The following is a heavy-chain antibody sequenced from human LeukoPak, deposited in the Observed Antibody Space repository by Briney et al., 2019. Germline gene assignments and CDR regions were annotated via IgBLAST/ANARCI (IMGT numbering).Heavy chain of an antibody. CDR3: ARGARGYYYYYMDV. D-gene: IGHD1-26*01. CDR1: GFTFSGSA. Sequence: SGGSLRLSCAASGFTFSGSALHWVRQAPGQGLEWMGIINPSGGSTSYAQKFQGRVTMTRDMSTSTVYMELSSLRSEDTAVYYCARGARGYYYYYMDVWGKGTTVTVSS. J-gene: IGHJ6*03. CDR2: INPSGGST. V-gene: IGHV1-46*01.